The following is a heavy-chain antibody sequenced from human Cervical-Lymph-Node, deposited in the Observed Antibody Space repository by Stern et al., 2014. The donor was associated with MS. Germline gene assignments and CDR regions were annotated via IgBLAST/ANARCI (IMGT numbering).Heavy chain of an antibody. J-gene: IGHJ4*02. CDR1: GFTFSDYS. V-gene: IGHV3-11*01. Sequence: VQLVESGGGLVKPGGSLRLSCEVSGFTFSDYSMSWIRQAPGKGLEWLSSISSSSLTAYSAESVKGRFTIARDNTKNSVYLQMNILRAEDTAVYYCVRDRRCSGTSCHYFDRWGQGALVTVSS. D-gene: IGHD2-2*01. CDR3: VRDRRCSGTSCHYFDR. CDR2: ISSSSLTA.